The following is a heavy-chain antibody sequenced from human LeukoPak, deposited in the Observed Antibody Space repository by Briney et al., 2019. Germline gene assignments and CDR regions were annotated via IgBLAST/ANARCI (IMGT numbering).Heavy chain of an antibody. CDR2: IKQDGSEK. CDR1: GFTFSSYC. CDR3: ARAMDV. V-gene: IGHV3-7*05. J-gene: IGHJ6*02. Sequence: GGSLRLSCTASGFTFSSYCMNWVRQAPGQGLEWVGNIKQDGSEKNYADSLQGRFTITRDNAKNSLYLQMNSLRAEDTAVYYCARAMDVWGQGTTVTVSS.